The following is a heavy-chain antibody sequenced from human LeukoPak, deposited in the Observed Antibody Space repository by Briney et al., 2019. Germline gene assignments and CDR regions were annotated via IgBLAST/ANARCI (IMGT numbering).Heavy chain of an antibody. D-gene: IGHD3-16*01. CDR1: GGTFSNYA. CDR3: ARDPGKFGDSLRPSGLDH. V-gene: IGHV1-69*04. J-gene: IGHJ4*02. CDR2: IIPTLGIT. Sequence: GALVKVSCKASGGTFSNYAVIWVRQAPGQGFEWMGRIIPTLGITNRAQKFQDRVTISADTSSSTAYMELSDLRFEDTAVYYCARDPGKFGDSLRPSGLDHWGQGTLVTVSS.